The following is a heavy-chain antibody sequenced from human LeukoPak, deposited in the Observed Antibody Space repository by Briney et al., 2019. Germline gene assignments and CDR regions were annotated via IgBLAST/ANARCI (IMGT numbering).Heavy chain of an antibody. D-gene: IGHD1-1*01. J-gene: IGHJ5*02. CDR3: ARGYHWFDP. Sequence: GGSLRLSCAASGFTFSSYWMNWVRQAPGKGLEWVANIREDGSEKYYVDSLKGRFTISRDNAKNSLYLQMNSLRAGDTAVYYCARGYHWFDPWGQGTLVTVSS. CDR2: IREDGSEK. CDR1: GFTFSSYW. V-gene: IGHV3-7*01.